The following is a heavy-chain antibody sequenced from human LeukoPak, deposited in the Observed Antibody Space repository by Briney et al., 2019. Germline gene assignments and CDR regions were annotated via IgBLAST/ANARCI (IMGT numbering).Heavy chain of an antibody. Sequence: GASVKVSCKASGYTFTSYGISWVRQAPGQGLEWMGWISAYNGNTNYAQKLQGRVTMTTDTSTSTAYMELRSLRSDDTAVYYCARGRVEARYSSSSWHYYYYMDVWGKGTTVTVSS. D-gene: IGHD6-6*01. V-gene: IGHV1-18*01. CDR3: ARGRVEARYSSSSWHYYYYMDV. CDR1: GYTFTSYG. CDR2: ISAYNGNT. J-gene: IGHJ6*03.